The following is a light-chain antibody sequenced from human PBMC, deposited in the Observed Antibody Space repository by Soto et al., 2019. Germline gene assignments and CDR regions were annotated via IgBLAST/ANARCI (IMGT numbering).Light chain of an antibody. J-gene: IGKJ2*02. CDR3: QQSYSTPRT. CDR1: QGISTY. Sequence: DIQMTQSPSSLSSSVGDRVTITFRASQGISTYLNWYQQKVGKAPKLLIYAASSLQRGVPSRFSGSGSGTDFTLTISSLQPEDFATYYCQQSYSTPRTFGQGTKLEIK. V-gene: IGKV1-39*01. CDR2: AAS.